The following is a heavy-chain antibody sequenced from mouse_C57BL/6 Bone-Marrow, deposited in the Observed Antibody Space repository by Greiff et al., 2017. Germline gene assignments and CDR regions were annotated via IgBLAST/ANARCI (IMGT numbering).Heavy chain of an antibody. CDR3: TTEAIYYDYEGFAY. D-gene: IGHD2-4*01. CDR2: IDPENGDT. CDR1: GFNIKDDY. J-gene: IGHJ3*01. V-gene: IGHV14-4*01. Sequence: VQLQQSGAELVRPGASVKLSCTASGFNIKDDYMHWVKQRPEQGLEWIGWIDPENGDTEYASKFKGKATITADTSSNTAYMQLSSLTSEDTAVYYCTTEAIYYDYEGFAYWGQGTLVTVSA.